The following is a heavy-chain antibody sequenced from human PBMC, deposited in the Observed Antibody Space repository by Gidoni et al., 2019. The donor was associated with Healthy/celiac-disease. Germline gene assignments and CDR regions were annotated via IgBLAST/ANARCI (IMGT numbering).Heavy chain of an antibody. CDR3: ARDESGSGSYYFDY. J-gene: IGHJ4*02. V-gene: IGHV3-21*01. CDR2: ISSSSSYI. D-gene: IGHD3-10*01. CDR1: GFTFSSYS. Sequence: EVQLVESGGGLVKPGGSLRLSCAASGFTFSSYSMNWVRQAPGKGLEWVSSISSSSSYIYYADSVKGRFTISRDNAKNSLYLQMNSLRAEDTAVYYCARDESGSGSYYFDYWGQGTLVTVSS.